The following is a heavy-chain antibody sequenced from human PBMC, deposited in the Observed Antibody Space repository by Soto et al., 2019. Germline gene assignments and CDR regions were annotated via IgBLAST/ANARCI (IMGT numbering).Heavy chain of an antibody. CDR1: GFTFSSYS. D-gene: IGHD1-26*01. J-gene: IGHJ6*02. CDR2: ISSSSSYI. V-gene: IGHV3-21*01. Sequence: GGSLRLSCAASGFTFSSYSMNWVRQAPGKGLEWVSSISSSSSYIYYADSVKGRFTISRDNAKNSLYLQMNSLRAEDTAVYYCAKVGPSYYYGMDVWGQGTTVTVSS. CDR3: AKVGPSYYYGMDV.